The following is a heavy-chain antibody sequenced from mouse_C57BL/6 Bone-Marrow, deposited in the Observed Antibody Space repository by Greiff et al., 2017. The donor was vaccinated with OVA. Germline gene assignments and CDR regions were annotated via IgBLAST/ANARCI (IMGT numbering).Heavy chain of an antibody. V-gene: IGHV1-54*01. CDR3: ARSRGYDDFDY. CDR2: INPGSGGT. D-gene: IGHD2-2*01. J-gene: IGHJ2*01. Sequence: VQLQESGAELVRPGTSVKVSCKASGYAFTNYLIEWVKQRPGQGLEWIGVINPGSGGTNYNEKFKGKATLTADKSSSTAYMQLSSLTSEDSAVYFCARSRGYDDFDYWGQGTTLTVSS. CDR1: GYAFTNYL.